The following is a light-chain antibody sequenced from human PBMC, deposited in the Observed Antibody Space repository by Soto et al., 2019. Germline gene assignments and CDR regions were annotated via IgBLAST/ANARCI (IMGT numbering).Light chain of an antibody. CDR3: QQYESYPMT. CDR2: KAS. CDR1: QSISSW. V-gene: IGKV1-5*03. J-gene: IGKJ4*01. Sequence: DSQMTQYPSTLSESIRDRVTITCRAGQSISSWLAWYQQKPGKAPKLLISKASTLQSGVPPRFSGSGSGTEFALTISSLQPDDFATYFCQQYESYPMTFGGGTKVEIK.